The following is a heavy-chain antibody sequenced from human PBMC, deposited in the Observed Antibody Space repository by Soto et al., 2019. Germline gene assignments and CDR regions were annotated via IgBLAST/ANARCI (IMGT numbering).Heavy chain of an antibody. D-gene: IGHD2-2*01. CDR2: IYYSGST. J-gene: IGHJ3*01. CDR1: GCAISSYY. Sequence: SENLALSCTLSGCAISSYYWSRGRQAPGKGLEWIGYIYYSGSTNYNPSLKSRVTISVDTSKNQFSLKLSSVTPADTAVYYCAIGEYYAPVWTDDCDLWGQGKIATV. V-gene: IGHV4-59*01. CDR3: AIGEYYAPVWTDDCDL.